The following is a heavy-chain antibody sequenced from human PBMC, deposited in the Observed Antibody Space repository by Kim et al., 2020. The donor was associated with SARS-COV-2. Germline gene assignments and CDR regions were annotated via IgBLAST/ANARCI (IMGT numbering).Heavy chain of an antibody. CDR2: VYNSGST. Sequence: SETLSLTCSVSRDSIRTSSNYWSWIRQRPGKCLEWIAYVYNSGSTYHSPSLKSRLTISVDTSKNQFSLKLSSVTAADTAVYYCARWIGDYWGQGILVTVAS. CDR1: RDSIRTSSNY. CDR3: ARWIGDY. D-gene: IGHD2-2*03. J-gene: IGHJ4*02. V-gene: IGHV4-31*03.